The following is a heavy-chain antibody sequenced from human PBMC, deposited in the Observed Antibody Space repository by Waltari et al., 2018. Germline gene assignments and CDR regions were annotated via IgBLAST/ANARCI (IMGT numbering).Heavy chain of an antibody. D-gene: IGHD1-1*01. J-gene: IGHJ4*02. CDR1: GFTFISYS. V-gene: IGHV3-21*01. CDR2: ISSSSSYI. Sequence: EVQLVVSGGGLVKPGGSLRLSCAASGFTFISYSFHRVRQAPGKGLEWVSSISSSSSYIYYADSVKGRFTISRDNAKNSLYLQMNSLRAEDTAVYYCARGVTKANFDYWGQGTLVTVSS. CDR3: ARGVTKANFDY.